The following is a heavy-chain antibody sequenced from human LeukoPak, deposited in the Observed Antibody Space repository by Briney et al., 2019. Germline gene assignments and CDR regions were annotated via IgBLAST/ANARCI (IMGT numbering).Heavy chain of an antibody. CDR2: THYSGGT. J-gene: IGHJ5*02. V-gene: IGHV4-59*01. Sequence: SETLSLTCTVSGGSISSYYWTWIRQPPGKGLEWIGYTHYSGGTNYNPSLKSRVTISVDTSKNQFSLELTSMTAADTAVYYCARGHPFDRWGQGTLVTVSS. CDR1: GGSISSYY. CDR3: ARGHPFDR.